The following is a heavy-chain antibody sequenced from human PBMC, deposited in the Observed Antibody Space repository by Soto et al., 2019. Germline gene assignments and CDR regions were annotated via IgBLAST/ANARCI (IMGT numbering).Heavy chain of an antibody. CDR3: ARDNSSSWYGMDV. V-gene: IGHV3-53*02. CDR2: IYSGGST. CDR1: GFTVSRKY. D-gene: IGHD6-13*01. Sequence: EVQLVETGGGLIQPGGSLRLSCAASGFTVSRKYMSWVRQAPGKGLEWVSVIYSGGSTYYADSVKGRFTISRDNSKNTLYLQMNSLRAEDTAVYYCARDNSSSWYGMDVWGEGTTVTVSA. J-gene: IGHJ6*04.